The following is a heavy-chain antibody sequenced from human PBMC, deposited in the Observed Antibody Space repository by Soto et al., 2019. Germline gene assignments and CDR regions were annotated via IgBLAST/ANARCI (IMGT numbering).Heavy chain of an antibody. J-gene: IGHJ4*02. CDR1: GYDFFKYN. V-gene: IGHV1-46*01. Sequence: QVQLVQSGAEVKKPGASVKVSCKTSGYDFFKYNMHWVRQAPGQGLESMSVINPNGGYTRHAQKFQGRVIMTRDTSSKIVYMELSGLTSADTAMYYCTRADSDVVILPDVRPLFDLWGQGALVTVSS. CDR2: INPNGGYT. CDR3: TRADSDVVILPDVRPLFDL. D-gene: IGHD2-21*02.